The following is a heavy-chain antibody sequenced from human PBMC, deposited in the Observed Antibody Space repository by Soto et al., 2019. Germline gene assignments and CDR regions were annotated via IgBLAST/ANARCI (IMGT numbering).Heavy chain of an antibody. CDR2: IFSNDEK. CDR1: GFSLSNARMG. J-gene: IGHJ5*02. Sequence: QVTLKESGPVLVKPTETLTLTCTVSGFSLSNARMGVSWIRQPPGKALEWLAHIFSNDEKSYSTSLKSRLTISKDTSKSQVVLTMTNMDPVDTATYYCARCRSGSYYNCWFDPWGQGTLVTVSS. V-gene: IGHV2-26*01. CDR3: ARCRSGSYYNCWFDP. D-gene: IGHD3-10*01.